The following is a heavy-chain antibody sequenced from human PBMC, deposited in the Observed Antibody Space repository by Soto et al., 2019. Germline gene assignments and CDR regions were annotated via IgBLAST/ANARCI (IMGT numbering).Heavy chain of an antibody. CDR3: ATQYSSGVDYYYGMDV. CDR1: GYSFTSYW. CDR2: IYPGDSDT. V-gene: IGHV5-51*01. J-gene: IGHJ6*02. Sequence: PGESLKIPCKGSGYSFTSYWIGWVRQMPGKGLEWMGIIYPGDSDTRYSPSFQGQVTISADKSISTAYLQWSSLKASDTAMYYCATQYSSGVDYYYGMDVWGQGTTVTAP. D-gene: IGHD6-19*01.